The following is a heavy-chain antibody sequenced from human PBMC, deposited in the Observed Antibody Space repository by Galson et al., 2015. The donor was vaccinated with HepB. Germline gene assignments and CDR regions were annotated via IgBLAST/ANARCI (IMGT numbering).Heavy chain of an antibody. D-gene: IGHD5-24*01. CDR1: GGTFSSYA. Sequence: SVKVSCKASGGTFSSYAISWVRQAPGQGLEWMGGIIPIFGTANYAQKFQGRVTITADESTSTAYMELSSLRSEDTAVYYCARVGYNRGSDAFDIWGQGTMVTVSS. J-gene: IGHJ3*02. V-gene: IGHV1-69*13. CDR2: IIPIFGTA. CDR3: ARVGYNRGSDAFDI.